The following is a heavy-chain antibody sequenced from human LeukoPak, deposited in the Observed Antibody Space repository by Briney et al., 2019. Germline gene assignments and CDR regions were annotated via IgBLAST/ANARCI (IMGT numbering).Heavy chain of an antibody. V-gene: IGHV3-9*01. Sequence: HPGGSLRLSCAVSGFKFDDHGMHWVRQAPGKGLEWVSGISWNSGTIGYVDSVKGRFTISRDNAKNSLYLQMNNLRAEDTAVYYCARDVGYFRFDYWGQGTLVTVSS. CDR1: GFKFDDHG. CDR3: ARDVGYFRFDY. J-gene: IGHJ4*02. CDR2: ISWNSGTI. D-gene: IGHD5-18*01.